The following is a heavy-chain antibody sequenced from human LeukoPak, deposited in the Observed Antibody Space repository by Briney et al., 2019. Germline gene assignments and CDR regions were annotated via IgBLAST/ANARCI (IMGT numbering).Heavy chain of an antibody. Sequence: ASVKVSCKASGYTFTGYNMHWVRQAPGQGLEWMGWINPNSGGTNYAQKFQGRVTMTRDTSISTAYMELSRLRSDDTAVYYCARGVAMIVVVINDAFDIWGQGTMVTVSS. CDR1: GYTFTGYN. J-gene: IGHJ3*02. D-gene: IGHD3-22*01. CDR3: ARGVAMIVVVINDAFDI. V-gene: IGHV1-2*02. CDR2: INPNSGGT.